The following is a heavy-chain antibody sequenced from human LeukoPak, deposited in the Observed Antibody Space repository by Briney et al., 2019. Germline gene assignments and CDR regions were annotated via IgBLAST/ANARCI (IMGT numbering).Heavy chain of an antibody. D-gene: IGHD4-11*01. CDR2: ISYDGNTI. V-gene: IGHV3-30-3*01. J-gene: IGHJ4*02. Sequence: GGSLRLSCAASEITFSNYAVHWVRQAPGKGLQWVAVISYDGNTIHYADSVKGRFTISRDTSKNTLYLQMSSLRTEDTAVYYCARSGGLQKFDYWGQGTLVTVSS. CDR1: EITFSNYA. CDR3: ARSGGLQKFDY.